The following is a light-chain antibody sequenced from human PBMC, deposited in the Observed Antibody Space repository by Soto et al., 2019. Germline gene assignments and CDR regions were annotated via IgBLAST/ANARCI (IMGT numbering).Light chain of an antibody. CDR2: DAS. CDR3: QQYGSSPPAIT. Sequence: EIVLTQSPGTLSSSPGDRATLSCRASQSVSSRNLAWYQQKPGQAPRLLIYDASSRSTGIPARFSGSGSGTDFTLTSSRQEPDDFGVYYCQQYGSSPPAITFGQGTRLDIK. V-gene: IGKV3-20*01. J-gene: IGKJ5*01. CDR1: QSVSSRN.